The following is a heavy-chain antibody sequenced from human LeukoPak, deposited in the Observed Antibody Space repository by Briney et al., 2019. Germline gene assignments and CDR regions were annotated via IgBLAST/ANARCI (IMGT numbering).Heavy chain of an antibody. Sequence: ASVKVSCKASGGTFSSYAISWVRQAPGQGLEWMGGIIPIFGTANYAQKLQGRVTMTTDTSTSTAYMELRSLRSDDTAVYYCARHKDIVVVVAATPPRGNYYGMDVWGQGTTVTVSS. CDR3: ARHKDIVVVVAATPPRGNYYGMDV. CDR2: IIPIFGTA. CDR1: GGTFSSYA. J-gene: IGHJ6*02. D-gene: IGHD2-15*01. V-gene: IGHV1-69*05.